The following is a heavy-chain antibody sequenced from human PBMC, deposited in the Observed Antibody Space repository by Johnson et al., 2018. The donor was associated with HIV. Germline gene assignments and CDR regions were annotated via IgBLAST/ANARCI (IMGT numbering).Heavy chain of an antibody. CDR2: INWNGGST. CDR1: GFTFDDYG. J-gene: IGHJ3*02. CDR3: ARASDAFDI. V-gene: IGHV3-20*04. Sequence: VQLVESGGGVVRPGGSLRLSCAASGFTFDDYGVSWVRQAPGKGLEWVSGINWNGGSTGYADSVKGRFTISRDISNNTLHLQMNSLRAGDTAVYYCARASDAFDIWGQGTMVTVSS.